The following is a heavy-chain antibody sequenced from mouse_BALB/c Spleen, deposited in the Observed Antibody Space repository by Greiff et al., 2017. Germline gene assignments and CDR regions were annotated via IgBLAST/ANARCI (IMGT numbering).Heavy chain of an antibody. CDR2: ISSGGSYT. D-gene: IGHD1-1*01. Sequence: EVKVVESGGGLVKPGGSLKLSCAASGFTFSSYTMSWVRQTPEKRLEWVATISSGGSYTYYPDSVKGRFTISRDNAKNTLYLQMSSLKSEDTAMYYCTREGYYGSSFAYWGQGTLVTVSA. CDR3: TREGYYGSSFAY. CDR1: GFTFSSYT. V-gene: IGHV5-6-4*01. J-gene: IGHJ3*01.